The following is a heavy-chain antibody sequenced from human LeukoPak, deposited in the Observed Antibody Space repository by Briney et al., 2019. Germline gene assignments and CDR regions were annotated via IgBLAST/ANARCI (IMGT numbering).Heavy chain of an antibody. CDR3: ARDGYCGGDCYSGGPYYFDY. V-gene: IGHV3-33*01. Sequence: GGSLRLSCAASGFTFSSYAVSWVRQAPGKGLEWVAVIWNDGSQKYYGDSVKGRFTISKDNSRKTVNLQMDSLRAEDTAVYYCARDGYCGGDCYSGGPYYFDYWGQGTLVTVSS. CDR2: IWNDGSQK. CDR1: GFTFSSYA. J-gene: IGHJ4*02. D-gene: IGHD2-21*02.